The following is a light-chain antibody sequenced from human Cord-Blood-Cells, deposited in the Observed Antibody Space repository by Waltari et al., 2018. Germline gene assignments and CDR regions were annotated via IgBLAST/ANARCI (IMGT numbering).Light chain of an antibody. Sequence: AIQMTQSPSSLSASVGDRVTITCRASQGIRNDLGWYQQKPGKAPKLLIYAASSLQSGVPLMFSGSGPRTDFTLTISSLQPEDFATYYCLQDYSCPRTCGQGTKLELK. CDR2: AAS. J-gene: IGKJ1*01. CDR1: QGIRND. CDR3: LQDYSCPRT. V-gene: IGKV1-6*01.